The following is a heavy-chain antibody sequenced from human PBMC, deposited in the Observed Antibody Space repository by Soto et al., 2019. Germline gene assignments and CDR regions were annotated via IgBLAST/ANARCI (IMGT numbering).Heavy chain of an antibody. CDR2: IYFSGST. CDR3: ARDRDFGDYKWLDS. CDR1: GGSISSGGYY. D-gene: IGHD4-17*01. Sequence: SETLSLTCAVSGGSISSGGYYWSWIRQHPGKGLEWIGYIYFSGSTYSNPSLKSRVTISIDTSKNQFSLKLSSVTAADTAVYYCARDRDFGDYKWLDSWGQGTLVTVSS. J-gene: IGHJ5*01. V-gene: IGHV4-31*11.